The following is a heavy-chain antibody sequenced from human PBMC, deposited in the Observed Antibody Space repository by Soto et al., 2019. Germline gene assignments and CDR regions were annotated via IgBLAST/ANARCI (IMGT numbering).Heavy chain of an antibody. CDR1: AFSFSSYS. J-gene: IGHJ5*01. D-gene: IGHD3-10*01. CDR2: ISSSSTFI. Sequence: EVQLVESGGGLVKPGESLRLSCEGSAFSFSSYSMNWVRQAPGKGLEWVSSISSSSTFIYYADSVRGRFTNYRDKGKNSVYLQMNTRRAKATPAYYCATGDMVRGVNPRVDSWGQGTLVTVSS. CDR3: ATGDMVRGVNPRVDS. V-gene: IGHV3-21*01.